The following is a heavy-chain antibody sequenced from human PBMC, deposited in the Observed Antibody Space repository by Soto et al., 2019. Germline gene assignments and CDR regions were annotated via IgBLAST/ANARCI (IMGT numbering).Heavy chain of an antibody. CDR3: ANADGILARPPLDH. D-gene: IGHD6-6*01. CDR2: ISHDGTKE. CDR1: GFTFSDYG. Sequence: QVQLVESGGGVVQPGRSLRLSCAASGFTFSDYGMHWVRQAPGKGLEWVAVISHDGTKEYYAESVKGRFTSSRDNSKNTVYLQMNSLRIVDTAVYYCANADGILARPPLDHWGQGTLVTVSS. V-gene: IGHV3-30*18. J-gene: IGHJ4*02.